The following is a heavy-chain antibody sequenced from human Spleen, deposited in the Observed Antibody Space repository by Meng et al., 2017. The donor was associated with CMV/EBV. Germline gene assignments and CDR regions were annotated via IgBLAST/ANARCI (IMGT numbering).Heavy chain of an antibody. CDR3: VRDRKNLRVVPAAIPRYYYNGMDV. CDR1: GLTFSDYY. J-gene: IGHJ6*02. V-gene: IGHV3-11*01. CDR2: ISSSGDTI. Sequence: SLKISCAASGLTFSDYYMTWIRQAPGKGLEWVSYISSSGDTISYAESVKGRFTISRDNAKNSLYLQMNSLRAEDTAIYYCVRDRKNLRVVPAAIPRYYYNGMDVWGRGTTVTVSS. D-gene: IGHD2-2*02.